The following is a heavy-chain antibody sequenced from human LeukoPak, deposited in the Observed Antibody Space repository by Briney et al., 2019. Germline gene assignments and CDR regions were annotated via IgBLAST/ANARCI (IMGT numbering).Heavy chain of an antibody. D-gene: IGHD4-17*01. CDR3: TRIKIAGDYGRRAFDV. V-gene: IGHV2-70*11. Sequence: SGPTLVNPTQTLTLTCTFSGFSLRPSGMCVSWIRQPPGKALEWLARIDCDDDKYYSTSLKTRLTISKDTSKNQVVLTMTNMDPVDTATYYCTRIKIAGDYGRRAFDVWGQGTMVTVSS. J-gene: IGHJ3*01. CDR2: IDCDDDK. CDR1: GFSLRPSGMC.